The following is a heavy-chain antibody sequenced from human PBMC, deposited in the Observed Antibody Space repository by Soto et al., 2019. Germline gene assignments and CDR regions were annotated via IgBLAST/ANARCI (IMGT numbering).Heavy chain of an antibody. Sequence: LETLSLTCTVSGGSISSYYWSWIRQPAGKGLEWIGRIYTSGSTNYNPSLKSRVTMSVDTSKNQFSLKLSSVTAADTAVYYCASRLLWELRGGYYYYYGMDVWGQGTKVTVSS. CDR1: GGSISSYY. CDR3: ASRLLWELRGGYYYYYGMDV. D-gene: IGHD1-26*01. J-gene: IGHJ6*02. CDR2: IYTSGST. V-gene: IGHV4-4*07.